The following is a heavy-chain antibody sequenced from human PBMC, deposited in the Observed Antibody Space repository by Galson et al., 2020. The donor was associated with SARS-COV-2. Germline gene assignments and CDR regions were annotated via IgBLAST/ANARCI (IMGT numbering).Heavy chain of an antibody. D-gene: IGHD5-18*01. CDR1: GGSISSSSYY. CDR3: ATWRGYGYGIDS. V-gene: IGHV4-39*01. CDR2: IYYSGST. J-gene: IGHJ4*02. Sequence: SETLSLTCTVSGGSISSSSYYWGWIRQPPGKGLEWIGSIYYSGSTYYNPSLKSRVTISVDTSKNQFSLKLSSVTAADTAVYYCATWRGYGYGIDSWGQGTLVTVSS.